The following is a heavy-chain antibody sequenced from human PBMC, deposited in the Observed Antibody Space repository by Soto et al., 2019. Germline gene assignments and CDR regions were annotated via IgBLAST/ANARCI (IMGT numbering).Heavy chain of an antibody. CDR2: IYYSGST. V-gene: IGHV4-59*01. CDR1: GGSISSYY. CDR3: ARDRGTMVRGARGYYYMDV. Sequence: PSETLSLTCTVSGGSISSYYWSWIRQPPGKGLEWIGYIYYSGSTNYNPSLKSRVPISVDTSKNQFSLKLSSVTAADTAVYYCARDRGTMVRGARGYYYMDVWGKGTTVTVSS. D-gene: IGHD3-10*01. J-gene: IGHJ6*03.